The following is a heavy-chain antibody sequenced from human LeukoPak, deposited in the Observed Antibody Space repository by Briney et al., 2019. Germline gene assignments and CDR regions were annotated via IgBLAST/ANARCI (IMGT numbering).Heavy chain of an antibody. CDR2: INDDGSDT. CDR3: ARDQAHYFDTTGDAFDI. J-gene: IGHJ3*02. Sequence: GGSLRLSCAASGFTFKLYWMHWVRQVPGKGPVWVARINDDGSDTVYADSVKGRFTISRDNAKNSLYLQMNSLRAEDTAIYYCARDQAHYFDTTGDAFDIWGQGTMVTVSS. V-gene: IGHV3-74*01. CDR1: GFTFKLYW. D-gene: IGHD3-22*01.